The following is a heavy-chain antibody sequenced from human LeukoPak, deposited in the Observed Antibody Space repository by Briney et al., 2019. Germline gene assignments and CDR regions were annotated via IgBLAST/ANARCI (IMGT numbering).Heavy chain of an antibody. V-gene: IGHV4-59*01. D-gene: IGHD1-26*01. CDR3: ARVDGGSYYYYYYMDV. CDR2: IYYSGST. J-gene: IGHJ6*03. Sequence: SETLSLTCNVSGGSISSYYWSWIRQPPGKGLEWIGYIYYSGSTNYNPSLKSRVTISVDTSKNQFSLKLSPVTAADTAVYYCARVDGGSYYYYYYMDVWGKGTTVTVSS. CDR1: GGSISSYY.